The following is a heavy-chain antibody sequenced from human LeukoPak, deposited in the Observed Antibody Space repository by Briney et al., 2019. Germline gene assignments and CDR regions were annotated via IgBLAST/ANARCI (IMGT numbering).Heavy chain of an antibody. CDR2: IYYSGST. Sequence: PSETLSLTCTVSGGSISSYYWSWIRQPPGKGLEWIGYIYYSGSTNYNPSLKSRVTMSVDTSKNQFSLKLSSVTAADTAMYYCARDIPTGYFDYWGQGTLVTVSS. V-gene: IGHV4-59*12. CDR3: ARDIPTGYFDY. D-gene: IGHD2-2*02. J-gene: IGHJ4*02. CDR1: GGSISSYY.